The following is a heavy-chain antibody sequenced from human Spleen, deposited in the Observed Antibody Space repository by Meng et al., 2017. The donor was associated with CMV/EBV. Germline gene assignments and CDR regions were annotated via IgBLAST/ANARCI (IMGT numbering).Heavy chain of an antibody. J-gene: IGHJ6*02. CDR2: INPNSGGT. V-gene: IGHV1-2*02. CDR1: GYTFTGSY. CDR3: ARVAVLGYYYGMDA. D-gene: IGHD6-19*01. Sequence: SVKVSCKASGYTFTGSYMHWVRQAPGQGLEWMGWINPNSGGTNYAQKFQGRVTMTRDTSISTAYMELSRLRSDDTAVYYCARVAVLGYYYGMDAWGQGTTVTVSS.